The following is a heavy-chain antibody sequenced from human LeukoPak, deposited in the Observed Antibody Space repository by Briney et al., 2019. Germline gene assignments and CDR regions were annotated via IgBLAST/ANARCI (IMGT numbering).Heavy chain of an antibody. V-gene: IGHV1-69*04. CDR1: GGTFSSYA. D-gene: IGHD2-15*01. CDR3: ARGYCSGGSCYSSSLIQDYFDY. CDR2: IIPYFDIA. J-gene: IGHJ4*02. Sequence: SVKVSCKASGGTFSSYAISWVRQAPGQGLEWMGRIIPYFDIANYAQKFQGRVTITADKSTSTAYMELSSLRSEDTAVYYCARGYCSGGSCYSSSLIQDYFDYWGQGTLVTVSS.